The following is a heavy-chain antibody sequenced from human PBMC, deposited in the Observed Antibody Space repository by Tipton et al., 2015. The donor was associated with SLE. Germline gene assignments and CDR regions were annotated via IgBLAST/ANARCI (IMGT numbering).Heavy chain of an antibody. CDR3: ARDKFVVQGVRVPDAFDI. D-gene: IGHD3-10*01. V-gene: IGHV3-11*04. CDR1: GFTFSDYY. J-gene: IGHJ3*02. CDR2: ISSSGSTI. Sequence: SLRLSCAASGFTFSDYYMSWIRQAPGKGLEWVSYISSSGSTIYYADSVKGRFTISRDNAKNSLYLQMNSLRAEDTAVYYCARDKFVVQGVRVPDAFDIWGQGTMVTVSS.